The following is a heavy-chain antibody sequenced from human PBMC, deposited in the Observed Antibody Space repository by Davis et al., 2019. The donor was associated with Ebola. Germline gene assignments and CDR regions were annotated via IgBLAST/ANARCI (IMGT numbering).Heavy chain of an antibody. Sequence: PGGSLRLSCAASGFTFSSYSMNWVSSISSSSSYIYYADSVKGRFTISRDNAKNSLYLQMNSLRAEDTAVYYCARDPFGRTGRHYYYGMDVWGQGTTVTVSS. CDR1: GFTFSSYS. V-gene: IGHV3-21*01. CDR2: ISSSSSYI. D-gene: IGHD1-14*01. CDR3: ARDPFGRTGRHYYYGMDV. J-gene: IGHJ6*02.